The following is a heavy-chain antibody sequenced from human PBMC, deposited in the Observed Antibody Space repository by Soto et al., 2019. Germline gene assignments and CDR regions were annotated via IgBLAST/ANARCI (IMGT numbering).Heavy chain of an antibody. J-gene: IGHJ6*02. V-gene: IGHV1-46*01. Sequence: ASVKVSCKASGYTFTSYYMHWVRQAPGQGLEWMGIINPSGGSTSYAQKFQGRVTMTRDTSTSTVYMELSSLRSEDTAVYYCAIYEYSSLRRGAVQYYYYGMDVWGQGTTVTVSS. D-gene: IGHD6-6*01. CDR3: AIYEYSSLRRGAVQYYYYGMDV. CDR2: INPSGGST. CDR1: GYTFTSYY.